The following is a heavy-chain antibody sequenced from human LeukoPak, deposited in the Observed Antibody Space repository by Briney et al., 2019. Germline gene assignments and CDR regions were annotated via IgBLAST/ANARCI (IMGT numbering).Heavy chain of an antibody. CDR1: GYTFTSYD. D-gene: IGHD5-18*01. V-gene: IGHV1-8*01. Sequence: ASVKVSCKASGYTFTSYDINRVRQATGQGLEWMGWMNPNSGNTGYAQKFQGRVTMTRNTSISTAYMELSSLRSEDTAVYYCARANRAVTESDFDYWGQGTLVTVSS. CDR2: MNPNSGNT. CDR3: ARANRAVTESDFDY. J-gene: IGHJ4*02.